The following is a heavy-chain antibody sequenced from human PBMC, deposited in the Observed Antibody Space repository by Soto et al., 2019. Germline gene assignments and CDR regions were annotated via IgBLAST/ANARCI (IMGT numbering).Heavy chain of an antibody. D-gene: IGHD2-8*02. CDR2: IYYSGSA. V-gene: IGHV4-39*01. CDR3: ARHYGATGIVDS. J-gene: IGHJ4*02. Sequence: QLQLQESGPGLVKPSETLSLTCTVSGGSISSSSYYWGWIRQPPGKGLEWIGNIYYSGSAYYNSSRGSRVTISVDTAKNQFSRRMSSVTAADTAVYYCARHYGATGIVDSWGQGTLVTVSS. CDR1: GGSISSSSYY.